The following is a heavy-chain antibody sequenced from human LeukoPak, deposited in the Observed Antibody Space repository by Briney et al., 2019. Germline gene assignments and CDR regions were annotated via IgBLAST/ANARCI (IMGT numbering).Heavy chain of an antibody. CDR2: IWYDGSNK. Sequence: QTGGSLRLSCAASGFTFSSYGMHWVRQAPGKGLEWVAVIWYDGSNKYYADSVKGRFTISRDNSKNTLYLQMNSLRAEDTAVCYCARDAAQGLGYCSGGSCYFDYWGQETLVTVSS. CDR3: ARDAAQGLGYCSGGSCYFDY. D-gene: IGHD2-15*01. CDR1: GFTFSSYG. J-gene: IGHJ4*02. V-gene: IGHV3-33*01.